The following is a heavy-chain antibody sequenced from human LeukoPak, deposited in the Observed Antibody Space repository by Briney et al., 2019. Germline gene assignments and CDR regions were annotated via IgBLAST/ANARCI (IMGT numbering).Heavy chain of an antibody. D-gene: IGHD6-13*01. CDR3: AKDRAAGNLGYFDY. Sequence: PGGSLRLSCAASGFTFSNYAMNWVRQAPGKGLEWVSAITYSGGSTYYADSVKGRFTISRDNSKNTLYLQMNSLRAEDTAVYYCAKDRAAGNLGYFDYWGQGTLVTVSS. CDR1: GFTFSNYA. J-gene: IGHJ4*02. V-gene: IGHV3-23*01. CDR2: ITYSGGST.